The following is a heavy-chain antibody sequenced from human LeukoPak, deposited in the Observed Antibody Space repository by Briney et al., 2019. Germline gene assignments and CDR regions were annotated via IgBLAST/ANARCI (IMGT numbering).Heavy chain of an antibody. D-gene: IGHD1-26*01. Sequence: GGSLRLSCVASGFTFSSYEMNWVRQAPGKGLEWVSCISSSGSTTFYADSVKGRFTISRDNAKNSLYLQMNSLRVEDTAVYYCTRDEEGASREFDYWGQGALVTVSS. CDR3: TRDEEGASREFDY. J-gene: IGHJ4*02. V-gene: IGHV3-48*03. CDR2: ISSSGSTT. CDR1: GFTFSSYE.